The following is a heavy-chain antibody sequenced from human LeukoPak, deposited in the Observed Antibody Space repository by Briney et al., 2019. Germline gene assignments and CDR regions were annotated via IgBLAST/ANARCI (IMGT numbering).Heavy chain of an antibody. CDR3: ARDSGSYTHWFAP. Sequence: SETLSLTCTVSDGSISSYYWNWIRQPPGKGLEWIGYIFYSGITNYNPSLKSRVTISVDTSKKQFSLKLTSVTAADTAVYYCARDSGSYTHWFAPWGQGTLVTVSS. J-gene: IGHJ5*02. CDR1: DGSISSYY. D-gene: IGHD1-26*01. V-gene: IGHV4-59*01. CDR2: IFYSGIT.